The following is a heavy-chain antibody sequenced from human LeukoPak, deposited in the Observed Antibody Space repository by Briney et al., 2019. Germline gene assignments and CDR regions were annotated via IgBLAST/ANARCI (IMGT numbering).Heavy chain of an antibody. CDR2: ISYDGSNK. Sequence: GGSLRLSCAASGFTFSSYAMHWVRQAPGKGLEWVAVISYDGSNKYYADSVKGRFTISRDNSKNTLYLQMNNLRAEDTAVYYCAREARYYYDSSGRGAFDIWGQGTMVTVSS. J-gene: IGHJ3*02. CDR1: GFTFSSYA. D-gene: IGHD3-22*01. V-gene: IGHV3-30-3*01. CDR3: AREARYYYDSSGRGAFDI.